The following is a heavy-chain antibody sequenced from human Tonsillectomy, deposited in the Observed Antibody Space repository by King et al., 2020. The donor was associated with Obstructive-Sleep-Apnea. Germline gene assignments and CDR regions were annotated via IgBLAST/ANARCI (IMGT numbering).Heavy chain of an antibody. CDR3: ALVLIFHYSYFTL. Sequence: VQLQQWGAGLLKPSETLSLTCAVYGGSFSGYYWSWIRQPPGKGLEWIGEINHSGSTNYNPSLKSRVTISVDTSKNQFSLKLSSVTAADTAVYYCALVLIFHYSYFTLWLRPTLVTVSS. CDR1: GGSFSGYY. J-gene: IGHJ2*01. CDR2: INHSGST. D-gene: IGHD3/OR15-3a*01. V-gene: IGHV4-34*01.